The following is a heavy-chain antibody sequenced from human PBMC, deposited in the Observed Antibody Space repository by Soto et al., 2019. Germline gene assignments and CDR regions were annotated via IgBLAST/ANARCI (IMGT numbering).Heavy chain of an antibody. Sequence: RPLRLSCEASGFTLRNYAITWARQVPGKGLEWLWSLLRCGSSARYAEPLRGRFTIHRDTSANPLYLQMQHQKAAATANCYYGTDAIAGDGISLMDSWGRETVLAVSS. J-gene: IGHJ5*02. V-gene: IGHV3-23*01. CDR2: LLRCGSSA. CDR1: GFTLRNYA. CDR3: GTDAIAGDGISLMDS. D-gene: IGHD4-17*01.